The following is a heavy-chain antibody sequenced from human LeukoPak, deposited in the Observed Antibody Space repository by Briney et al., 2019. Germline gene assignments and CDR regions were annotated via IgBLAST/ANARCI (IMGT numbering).Heavy chain of an antibody. D-gene: IGHD6-19*01. CDR2: INPNSGGT. V-gene: IGHV1-2*02. CDR3: ARPRDSSGWTLDY. J-gene: IGHJ4*02. CDR1: GYTFTGYY. Sequence: ASVKVSCKASGYTFTGYYMHWVRQAPGQGLEWMGWINPNSGGTNYAQKFQGRVTMTRDTSISTAYMELSRLRSDDTAVYYCARPRDSSGWTLDYWGQGTLVTVSS.